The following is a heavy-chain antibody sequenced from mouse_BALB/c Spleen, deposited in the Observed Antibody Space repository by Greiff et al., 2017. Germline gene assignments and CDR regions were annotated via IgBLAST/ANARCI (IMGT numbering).Heavy chain of an antibody. V-gene: IGHV5-6-3*01. CDR3: ARDDYDRFAY. CDR2: INSNGGST. CDR1: GFTFSSYG. D-gene: IGHD2-4*01. Sequence: EVQLVESGGGLVQPGGSLKLSCAASGFTFSSYGMSWVRQTPDKRLELVATINSNGGSTYYPDSVKGRFTISRDNAKNTLYLQMSSLKSEDTAMYYCARDDYDRFAYWGQGTLVTVSA. J-gene: IGHJ3*01.